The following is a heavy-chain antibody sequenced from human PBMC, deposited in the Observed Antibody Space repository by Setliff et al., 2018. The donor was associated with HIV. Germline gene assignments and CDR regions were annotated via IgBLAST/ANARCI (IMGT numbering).Heavy chain of an antibody. CDR3: ARGRNYDSSGYGDYYYYMDV. V-gene: IGHV1-69*13. CDR1: GGTFSSYV. CDR2: IIPIFGTA. D-gene: IGHD3-22*01. J-gene: IGHJ6*03. Sequence: SVKVSCKASGGTFSSYVISWVRQAPGQGLEWMGGIIPIFGTANYAQKFQGRVTVTADESTSTAYMQLSSLRSDDTAVYYCARGRNYDSSGYGDYYYYMDVWGKGTTVTVSS.